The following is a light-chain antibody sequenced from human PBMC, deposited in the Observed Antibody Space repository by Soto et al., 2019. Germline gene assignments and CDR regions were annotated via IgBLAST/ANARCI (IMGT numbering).Light chain of an antibody. CDR2: EVT. Sequence: QSVLTQPASVSGSPGQSITISCTGTSSDVGGHNYVSWYQQHPGTAPKLMIYEVTNRPSGVSNRFSGSKSGNTASLTISGLQAEVEADYYCSSYTSSTTLDVVFGGGTKLTVL. CDR3: SSYTSSTTLDVV. V-gene: IGLV2-14*01. CDR1: SSDVGGHNY. J-gene: IGLJ2*01.